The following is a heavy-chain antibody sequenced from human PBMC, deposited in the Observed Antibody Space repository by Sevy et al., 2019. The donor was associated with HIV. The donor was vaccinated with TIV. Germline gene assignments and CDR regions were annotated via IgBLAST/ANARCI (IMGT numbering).Heavy chain of an antibody. CDR1: GGSISSSSYY. CDR2: IYYSGST. J-gene: IGHJ3*02. CDR3: ASFITDAFDI. D-gene: IGHD3-22*01. Sequence: SETLSLTCTVSGGSISSSSYYWGWIRQPPGKGLEWIGSIYYSGSTYYNPSLKSRVTISVDTSKNQFSLKLSSVTAADTAVYYCASFITDAFDICGQGTMVTVSS. V-gene: IGHV4-39*01.